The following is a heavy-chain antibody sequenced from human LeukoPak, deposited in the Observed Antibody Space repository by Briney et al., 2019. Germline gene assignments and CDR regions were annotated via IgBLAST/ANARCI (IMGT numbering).Heavy chain of an antibody. Sequence: ASVKVSCKASVYTFTSYGISWVRQAPEQGLEWMGWISAYNGNTNYAQNLQGRVTITTDTSTSTAYMELRSLRSEDKAVYYCAREGVGGIFGYWGQGTLVTVSS. CDR2: ISAYNGNT. CDR1: VYTFTSYG. J-gene: IGHJ4*02. D-gene: IGHD1-26*01. CDR3: AREGVGGIFGY. V-gene: IGHV1-18*01.